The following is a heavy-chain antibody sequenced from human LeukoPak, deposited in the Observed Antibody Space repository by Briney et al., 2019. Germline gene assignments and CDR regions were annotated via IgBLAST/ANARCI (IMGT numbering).Heavy chain of an antibody. J-gene: IGHJ4*02. D-gene: IGHD3-10*01. V-gene: IGHV4-39*01. CDR3: ARRRGVRGPLWGISDY. CDR2: VSHDGIT. CDR1: GGSINSALYY. Sequence: SETLSLTCTVSGGSINSALYYWAWIRQTPEQQLEWIGSVSHDGITKYSPSLGGRVSLSADTSKNAFFMEVHSVTAADSAIYYCARRRGVRGPLWGISDYWGQGTLVTVSS.